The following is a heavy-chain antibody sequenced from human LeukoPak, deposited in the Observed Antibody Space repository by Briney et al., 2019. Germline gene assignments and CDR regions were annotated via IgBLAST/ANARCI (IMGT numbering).Heavy chain of an antibody. CDR3: AREGDYYDSSGSNGYFDY. D-gene: IGHD3-22*01. CDR1: GFTVSSNY. V-gene: IGHV3-23*01. CDR2: ISGSGGST. Sequence: GGSLRLSCAASGFTVSSNYMSWVRQAPGKGLEWVSAISGSGGSTYYADSVKGRFTISRDNSKNTLYLQMNSLRAEDTAVYYCAREGDYYDSSGSNGYFDYWGQGTLVTVSS. J-gene: IGHJ4*02.